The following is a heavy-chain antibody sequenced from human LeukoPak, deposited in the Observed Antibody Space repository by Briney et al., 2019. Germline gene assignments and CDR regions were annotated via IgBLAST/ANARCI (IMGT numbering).Heavy chain of an antibody. CDR2: INPSGGST. CDR3: ARDGRPLPYYYDSSGYPLFDY. D-gene: IGHD3-22*01. Sequence: ASVKVSCKASGYTFTSYYMHWVRQAPGQGLEWMGIINPSGGSTSYAQKFQGRVIMTRDMSTSTVYMELSSLRSEDTAVYYCARDGRPLPYYYDSSGYPLFDYWGQGTLVTVSS. J-gene: IGHJ4*02. V-gene: IGHV1-46*01. CDR1: GYTFTSYY.